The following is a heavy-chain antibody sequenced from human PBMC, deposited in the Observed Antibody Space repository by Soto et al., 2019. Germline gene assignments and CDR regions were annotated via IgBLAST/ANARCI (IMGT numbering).Heavy chain of an antibody. D-gene: IGHD2-2*01. Sequence: DSVKVSCKASGYTFTSYGISWVRQAPGQVLEWMVWISAYNGNTNYAQKLQGRVTMTTDTSTSTAYMEMRSLRSDDTAVYYCARDRRVVVPAAKYYYYGLVVWG. CDR1: GYTFTSYG. CDR2: ISAYNGNT. V-gene: IGHV1-18*04. J-gene: IGHJ6*02. CDR3: ARDRRVVVPAAKYYYYGLVV.